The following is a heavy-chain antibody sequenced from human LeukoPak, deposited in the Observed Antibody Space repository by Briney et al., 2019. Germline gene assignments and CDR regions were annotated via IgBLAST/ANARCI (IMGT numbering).Heavy chain of an antibody. CDR1: GYTFTSYG. CDR3: ASSLREYRRSSYWYFDL. J-gene: IGHJ2*01. Sequence: GASVKVSCKASGYTFTSYGISWVRQAPGQGLEWMGWISAYNGNTNYAQKLQGRVTMTTDTSTSTAYMELRSLRSDDTAVYYCASSLREYRRSSYWYFDLWGRGTLVTVSS. CDR2: ISAYNGNT. V-gene: IGHV1-18*01. D-gene: IGHD2/OR15-2a*01.